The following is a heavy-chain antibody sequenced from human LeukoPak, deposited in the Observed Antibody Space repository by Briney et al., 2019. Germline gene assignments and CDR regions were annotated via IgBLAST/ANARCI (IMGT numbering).Heavy chain of an antibody. CDR2: IYYSGST. CDR3: ASSSANSHYYYYYMDV. Sequence: SETLSLTCAVYPGSFSGYYWGWIRQPPGKGLEWIGSIYYSGSTYYNPSLKSRVTISVDTSKNQFSLKLSSVTAADTAVYYCASSSANSHYYYYYMDVWGKGTTVTVSS. V-gene: IGHV4-34*01. CDR1: PGSFSGYY. J-gene: IGHJ6*03.